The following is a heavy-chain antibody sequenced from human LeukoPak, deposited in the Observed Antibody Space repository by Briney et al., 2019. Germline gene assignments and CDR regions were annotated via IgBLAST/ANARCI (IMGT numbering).Heavy chain of an antibody. CDR1: GYSISSGYY. CDR2: IYHSGST. J-gene: IGHJ4*02. Sequence: PSETLSLTCAVSGYSISSGYYWGWIRPPPGKGLEWIGSIYHSGSTYYNPSLKSRVTISVDTSKNQFSLKLSSVTAADTAVYCCARASRGGSGSYPDYWGQGTLVTVSS. V-gene: IGHV4-38-2*01. D-gene: IGHD3-10*01. CDR3: ARASRGGSGSYPDY.